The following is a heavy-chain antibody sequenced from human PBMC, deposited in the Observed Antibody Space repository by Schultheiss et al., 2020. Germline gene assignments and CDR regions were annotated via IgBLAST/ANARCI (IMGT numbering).Heavy chain of an antibody. D-gene: IGHD3-3*01. CDR1: GFTFSSYA. Sequence: GGSLRLSCAASGFTFSSYAMSWVRQAPGKGLEWVSAISGSGGSTDHADSVKGRFTISRDNSKNTVYLQMNSLRAEDTAVYYCARGGDFWSGYYPPDPWGQGTLVTVSS. V-gene: IGHV3-23*01. J-gene: IGHJ5*02. CDR2: ISGSGGST. CDR3: ARGGDFWSGYYPPDP.